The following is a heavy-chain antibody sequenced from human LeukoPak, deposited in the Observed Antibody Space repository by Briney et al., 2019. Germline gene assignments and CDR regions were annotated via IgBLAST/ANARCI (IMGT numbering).Heavy chain of an antibody. D-gene: IGHD1-26*01. CDR1: GGSISSYY. J-gene: IGHJ4*02. V-gene: IGHV4-59*08. CDR2: IYYSGST. CDR3: ARVPAIEWEPGIYYFDY. Sequence: SETLSLTCTVSGGSISSYYWSWIRQPPGKGLQWIGCIYYSGSTNYNPSLKSRVTISVDTSKNQFSLKLSSVTAADTAVYYCARVPAIEWEPGIYYFDYWGQGTLVTVSS.